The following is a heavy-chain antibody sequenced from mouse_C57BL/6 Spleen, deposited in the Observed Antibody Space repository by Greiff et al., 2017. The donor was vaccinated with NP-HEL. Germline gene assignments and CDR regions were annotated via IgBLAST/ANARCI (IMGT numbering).Heavy chain of an antibody. D-gene: IGHD1-1*01. CDR1: GYTFTSYG. Sequence: QVQLQQSGAELARPGASVKLSCKASGYTFTSYGISWVKQRTGQGLEWIGEIYPRSGNTYYNEKFKGKATLTADKSSSTAYMELRSLTSEDSAVYFCARADLLRNWYFDVWGTGTTVTVSS. CDR3: ARADLLRNWYFDV. CDR2: IYPRSGNT. V-gene: IGHV1-81*01. J-gene: IGHJ1*03.